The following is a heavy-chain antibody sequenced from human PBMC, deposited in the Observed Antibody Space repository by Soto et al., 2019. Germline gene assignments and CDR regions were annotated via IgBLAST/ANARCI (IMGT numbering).Heavy chain of an antibody. CDR2: LYSGGIT. D-gene: IGHD5-12*01. V-gene: IGHV3-53*01. CDR3: ARENSGLSYYYFAMDV. CDR1: GFTVSSNY. J-gene: IGHJ6*01. Sequence: PGGSLSLSCAASGFTVSSNYMTWVRHAPGKGLEWVSVLYSGGITYYADSVKGRFTVSRDNSKNTVYLQMNSLRAEDSAVYYCARENSGLSYYYFAMDVWGQGTTGTVSS.